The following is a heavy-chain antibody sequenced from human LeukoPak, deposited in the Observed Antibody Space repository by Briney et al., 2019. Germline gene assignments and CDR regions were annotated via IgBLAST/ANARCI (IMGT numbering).Heavy chain of an antibody. D-gene: IGHD4-17*01. CDR1: GGTFSSYA. CDR3: ARDDGDYSKFDY. V-gene: IGHV1-69*04. J-gene: IGHJ4*02. CDR2: IIPILGIA. Sequence: ASVKVSCKASGGTFSSYAISWVRQAPGQGPEWMGRIIPILGIANYAQKFQGRVTITADKSTSTAYMELSSLRSEDTAVYYCARDDGDYSKFDYWGQGTLVTVSS.